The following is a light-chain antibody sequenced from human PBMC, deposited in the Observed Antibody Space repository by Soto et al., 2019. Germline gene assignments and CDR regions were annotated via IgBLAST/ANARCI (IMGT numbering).Light chain of an antibody. CDR3: NSYVAGSNV. CDR1: NSNIGAGFA. J-gene: IGLJ1*01. Sequence: QSVLTQPPSVSGAPGQRVTISCTGSNSNIGAGFAVHWYQQLPGTAPKLLIHGNNKRPSGVPDRFSGSKSGSTASLTVSGLQTEDEADYYCNSYVAGSNVFGTGTKVTVL. CDR2: GNN. V-gene: IGLV1-40*01.